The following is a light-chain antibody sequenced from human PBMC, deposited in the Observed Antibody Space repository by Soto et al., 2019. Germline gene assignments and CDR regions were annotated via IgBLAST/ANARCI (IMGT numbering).Light chain of an antibody. V-gene: IGLV2-23*02. J-gene: IGLJ2*01. Sequence: QSALTQPASVSGSPGQSITISCTGTSSDVGSYDLVSWYQHHPGTAHKLILYEVTKRPSGVSNRFSGSKSGNTASLTISGLQTEDDSHYYCCSYANGNTLLFGGGTQLTVL. CDR3: CSYANGNTLL. CDR2: EVT. CDR1: SSDVGSYDL.